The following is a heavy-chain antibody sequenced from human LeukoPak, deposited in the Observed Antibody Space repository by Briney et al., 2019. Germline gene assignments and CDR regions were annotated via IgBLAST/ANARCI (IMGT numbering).Heavy chain of an antibody. D-gene: IGHD4-17*01. Sequence: GGSLRLCCAASGFTFSASTMHWVRQASGKGLEWVGRIRSRANSYATAYAASVKGRFTISRDDSKNTAYLQMNSLKTEDTAVYYCTSGVTTTDNWGQGTQVTVSS. V-gene: IGHV3-73*01. CDR3: TSGVTTTDN. CDR2: IRSRANSYAT. CDR1: GFTFSAST. J-gene: IGHJ4*02.